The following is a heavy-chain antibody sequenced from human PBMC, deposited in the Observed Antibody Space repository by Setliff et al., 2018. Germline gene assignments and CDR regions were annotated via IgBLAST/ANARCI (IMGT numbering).Heavy chain of an antibody. CDR2: IYTSGAT. CDR1: GASLRSGSYY. CDR3: AKEHVVISYVSNTHQHYGMDV. D-gene: IGHD2-21*01. V-gene: IGHV4-61*02. Sequence: SETLSLTCTVSGASLRSGSYYWSWIRQPAGKGLEWIGRIYTSGATTYSPSLKSRVSISADTSKNLLSLTLKSVTAADTAVYYCAKEHVVISYVSNTHQHYGMDVWGPGTLVTVSS. J-gene: IGHJ6*02.